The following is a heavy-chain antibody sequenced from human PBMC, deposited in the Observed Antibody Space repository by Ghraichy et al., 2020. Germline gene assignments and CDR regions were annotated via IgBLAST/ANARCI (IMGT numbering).Heavy chain of an antibody. CDR2: IIPIFGTA. CDR3: ASSEYGGYCSSTSPSSGLYYYYGMDV. CDR1: GGTFSSYA. J-gene: IGHJ6*02. V-gene: IGHV1-69*13. Sequence: SVKVSCKASGGTFSSYAISWVRQAPGQGLEWMGGIIPIFGTANYAQKLQGRVTITADESTSTAYMELSSLRSEDTAVYYCASSEYGGYCSSTSPSSGLYYYYGMDVWGQGTTVTVSS. D-gene: IGHD2-2*03.